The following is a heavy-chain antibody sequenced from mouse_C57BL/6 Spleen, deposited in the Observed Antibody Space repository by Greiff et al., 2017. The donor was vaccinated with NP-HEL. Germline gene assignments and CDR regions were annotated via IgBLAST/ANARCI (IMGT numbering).Heavy chain of an antibody. CDR3: VRHDYSNTGTSWFAY. D-gene: IGHD2-5*01. V-gene: IGHV10-1*01. J-gene: IGHJ3*01. CDR2: IRSKSNNYAT. CDR1: GFSFNTYA. Sequence: EVQRVESGGGLVQPKGSLKLSCAASGFSFNTYAMNWVRQAPGKGLEWVARIRSKSNNYATYYADSVKDRFTISRDDSESMLYLQMNNLKTEDTAMYYCVRHDYSNTGTSWFAYWGQGTLVTVSA.